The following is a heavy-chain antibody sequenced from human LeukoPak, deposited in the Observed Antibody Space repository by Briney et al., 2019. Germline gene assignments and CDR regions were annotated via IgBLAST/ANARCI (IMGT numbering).Heavy chain of an antibody. CDR1: GFTFSSYG. V-gene: IGHV3-30*02. J-gene: IGHJ4*02. D-gene: IGHD2-8*01. CDR2: IRYDGSNK. Sequence: PGGSLRLSCAASGFTFSSYGMHWVRQAPGKGLEWVAFIRYDGSNKYYADSVKGRFTISRDNSKNTLYLQMNSLRAEDTAVYYCAKEFSSIGYCTNGVCELVDYWGQGTLVTVAS. CDR3: AKEFSSIGYCTNGVCELVDY.